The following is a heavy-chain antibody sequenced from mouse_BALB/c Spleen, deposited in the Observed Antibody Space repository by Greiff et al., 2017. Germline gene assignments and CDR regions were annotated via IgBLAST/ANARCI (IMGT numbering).Heavy chain of an antibody. V-gene: IGHV1-26*01. CDR3: AGIYYGNYNYAMDY. Sequence: EVQLQQSGPELVKPGASVKISCKASGYSFTGYYMHWVKQSHVKSLEWIGRINPYNGATSYNQNFKDKASLTVDKSSSTAYMELHSLTSEDSAVYYCAGIYYGNYNYAMDYWGQGTSVTVSS. CDR1: GYSFTGYY. J-gene: IGHJ4*01. CDR2: INPYNGAT. D-gene: IGHD2-1*01.